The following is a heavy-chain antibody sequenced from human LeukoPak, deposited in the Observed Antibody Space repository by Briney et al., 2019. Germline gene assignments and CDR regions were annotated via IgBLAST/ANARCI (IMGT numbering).Heavy chain of an antibody. CDR1: GFIFSSCW. V-gene: IGHV3-7*01. J-gene: IGHJ4*02. Sequence: GGSLRLSCAASGFIFSSCWMGWVRQAPGKGLEWVANIKQDGSEIYYVDSVKGRFTISRDNAKNSLYLQMSSLRAEDTAVYYCARDEDWREISWGQGTLVTVSS. D-gene: IGHD3/OR15-3a*01. CDR3: ARDEDWREIS. CDR2: IKQDGSEI.